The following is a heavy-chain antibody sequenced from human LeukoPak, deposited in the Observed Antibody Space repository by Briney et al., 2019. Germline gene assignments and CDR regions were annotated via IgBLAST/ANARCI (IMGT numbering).Heavy chain of an antibody. V-gene: IGHV3-23*01. Sequence: GGSLRLSCAASGFTFRSYAMSWVRQAPGKGLEWVSAISGSGGSTYYADSVKGRFTISRDNSKNTLYLQMNSLRAEDTAVYYCAKVPWYSNYADYWGQGTLVTVSS. J-gene: IGHJ4*02. CDR1: GFTFRSYA. CDR3: AKVPWYSNYADY. D-gene: IGHD4-11*01. CDR2: ISGSGGST.